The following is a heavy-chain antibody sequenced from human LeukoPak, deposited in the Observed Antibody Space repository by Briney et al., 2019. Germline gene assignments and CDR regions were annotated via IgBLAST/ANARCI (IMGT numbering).Heavy chain of an antibody. D-gene: IGHD3-3*01. V-gene: IGHV3-53*01. J-gene: IGHJ6*02. Sequence: GGSLRLSCAASGFTVSSNYMSWVRQAPGKGLEWVSVIYSGGSTYYADSMKGRFTISRDNSKNTLYLQMNSLRAEDTAVYYCARGSYDFWSGYGMDVWGQGTTVTVSS. CDR3: ARGSYDFWSGYGMDV. CDR2: IYSGGST. CDR1: GFTVSSNY.